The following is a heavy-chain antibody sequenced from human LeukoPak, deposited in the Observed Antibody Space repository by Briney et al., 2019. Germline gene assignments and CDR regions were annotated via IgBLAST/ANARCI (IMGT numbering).Heavy chain of an antibody. D-gene: IGHD6-19*01. CDR1: GGSFSGYY. Sequence: SETLSLTCAVYGGSFSGYYWSWIRQPPGKGLEWIGEINHSGSTNYNPSLKSRVTISVDTSKNQFSLKQSSVTAADTAVYYCARGCGWYGYYFDYWGQGTLVTVSS. CDR3: ARGCGWYGYYFDY. CDR2: INHSGST. J-gene: IGHJ4*02. V-gene: IGHV4-34*01.